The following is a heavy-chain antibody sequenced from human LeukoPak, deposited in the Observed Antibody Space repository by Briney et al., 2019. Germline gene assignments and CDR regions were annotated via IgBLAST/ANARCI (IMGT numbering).Heavy chain of an antibody. Sequence: SETLSLTCAVYGGSFSGYYWSWIRQPPGKGLEWIGEINHGGSTNYNPSLKSRVTISVDTSKNQFSLKLSSVTAADTAVYYCARVSRIVVVPMGYYYYGMDVWGQGTTVTVSS. J-gene: IGHJ6*02. CDR1: GGSFSGYY. V-gene: IGHV4-34*01. CDR2: INHGGST. D-gene: IGHD3-22*01. CDR3: ARVSRIVVVPMGYYYYGMDV.